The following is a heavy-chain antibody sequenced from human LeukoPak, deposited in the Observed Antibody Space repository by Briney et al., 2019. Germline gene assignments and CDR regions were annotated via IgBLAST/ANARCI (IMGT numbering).Heavy chain of an antibody. J-gene: IGHJ3*01. CDR2: ISAYNGNT. V-gene: IGHV1-18*01. Sequence: ASVKVSCKASGYTFTSYGISWVRQAPGQGLEWMGWISAYNGNTNYAQKLQGRVTMTTDTSTSTAYMELRGLRSDDTAVYYCAKDRIYQFSPNGWGAFDVSGQGTMVTVSS. CDR3: AKDRIYQFSPNGWGAFDV. CDR1: GYTFTSYG. D-gene: IGHD3-10*01.